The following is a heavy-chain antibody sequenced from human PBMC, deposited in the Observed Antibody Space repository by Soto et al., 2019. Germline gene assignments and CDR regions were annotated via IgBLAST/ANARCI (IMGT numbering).Heavy chain of an antibody. CDR2: INPNSGGT. J-gene: IGHJ4*02. D-gene: IGHD1-1*01. CDR3: AREPATGKPEGVEF. CDR1: GYTXIDYY. Sequence: GXSXKVCCRAAGYTXIDYYIYWVRQAPGQGLEWMGWINPNSGGTKYAPKFQGVVTINSDTSITTDYMELSRLRSVDTAVYYCAREPATGKPEGVEFWGQGTLVP. V-gene: IGHV1-2*02.